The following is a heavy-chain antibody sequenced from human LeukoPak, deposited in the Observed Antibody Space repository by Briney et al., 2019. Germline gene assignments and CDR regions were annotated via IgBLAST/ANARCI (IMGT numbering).Heavy chain of an antibody. D-gene: IGHD4-11*01. J-gene: IGHJ5*02. CDR2: IWYDGSNK. Sequence: GGSLRLSCAASGFTLSSYGMHWVRQAPGKGLVGGAVIWYDGSNKYYADSVKGRFTISRDNSKNTLYLQMNSLRAEDTAVYYCARSTTVTTGWFDPWGQGTLVTVSS. CDR1: GFTLSSYG. V-gene: IGHV3-33*01. CDR3: ARSTTVTTGWFDP.